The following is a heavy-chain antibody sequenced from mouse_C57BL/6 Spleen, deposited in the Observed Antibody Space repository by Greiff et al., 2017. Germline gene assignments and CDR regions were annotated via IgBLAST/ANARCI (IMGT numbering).Heavy chain of an antibody. CDR2: IYPGSGST. V-gene: IGHV1-55*01. J-gene: IGHJ2*01. CDR1: GYTFTSYW. D-gene: IGHD2-4*01. Sequence: QVQLQQPGAELVKPGASVKMSCKASGYTFTSYWLTWVKQRPGQGLEWIGDIYPGSGSTNYNEKFKSKATLTVDTSSSTAYMQLSSLTSEDSAVYYCARPLIYYDYDSYFDYWGQGTTLTVSS. CDR3: ARPLIYYDYDSYFDY.